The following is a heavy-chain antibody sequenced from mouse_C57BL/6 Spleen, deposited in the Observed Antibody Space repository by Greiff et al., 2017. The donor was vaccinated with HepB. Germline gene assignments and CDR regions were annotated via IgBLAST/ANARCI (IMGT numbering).Heavy chain of an antibody. Sequence: QVPLQQSGAELARPGASVKMSCKASGYTFTSYTLNWVKQRSGPGLVWIGYINPSSGYTKYNQKFKDKATLTADKSSSTAYMQLSSLTSEDSAVYYCSRGGSYWGQGTLVTISA. V-gene: IGHV1-4*01. CDR3: SRGGSY. CDR2: INPSSGYT. CDR1: GYTFTSYT. J-gene: IGHJ3*01.